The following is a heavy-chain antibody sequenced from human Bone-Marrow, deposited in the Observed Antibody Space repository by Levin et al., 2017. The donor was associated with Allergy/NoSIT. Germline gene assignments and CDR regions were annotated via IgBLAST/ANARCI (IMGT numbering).Heavy chain of an antibody. J-gene: IGHJ4*02. CDR3: ARRANKANDDSSYYFDH. CDR2: IHYRGTT. Sequence: SETLSLTCTLSGGSITTGGYYWSWIRQHPGKGLEWIGYIHYRGTTYYNPSLESRVALSIDASRNQFSLKLSSVTAADRAIYYCARRANKANDDSSYYFDHWGQGTLVTVSS. CDR1: GGSITTGGYY. D-gene: IGHD3-22*01. V-gene: IGHV4-31*03.